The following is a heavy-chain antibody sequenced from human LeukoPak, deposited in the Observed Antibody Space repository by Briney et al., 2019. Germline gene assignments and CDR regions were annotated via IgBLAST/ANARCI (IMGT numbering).Heavy chain of an antibody. D-gene: IGHD3-9*01. V-gene: IGHV3-48*03. CDR1: GFTFSSYE. J-gene: IGHJ6*03. CDR2: ISSSGSTI. CDR3: AKDSYDILTGYPFYYYYMDV. Sequence: GGSLRLSCAASGFTFSSYEMNWVRQAPGKGLEWVSYISSSGSTIYYADSVKGRFTISRDNAKNSLYLQMNSLRAEDTAVYYCAKDSYDILTGYPFYYYYMDVWGKGTTVTISS.